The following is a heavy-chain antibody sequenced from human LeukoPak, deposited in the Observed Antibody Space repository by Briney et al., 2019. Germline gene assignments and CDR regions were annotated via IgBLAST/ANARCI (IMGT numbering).Heavy chain of an antibody. CDR2: IIPIFGTA. V-gene: IGHV1-69*06. CDR1: GYIFTGYY. CDR3: ARTPMVRGVIGGYYFDY. D-gene: IGHD3-10*01. Sequence: GASVRVSCKASGYIFTGYYMHWVRQAPGQGLEWMGGIIPIFGTANYAQKFQGRVTITADKSTSTAYMELSSLRSEDTAVYYCARTPMVRGVIGGYYFDYWGQGTLVTVSS. J-gene: IGHJ4*02.